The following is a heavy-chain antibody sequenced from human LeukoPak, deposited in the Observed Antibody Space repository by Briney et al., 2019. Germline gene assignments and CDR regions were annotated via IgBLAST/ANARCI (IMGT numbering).Heavy chain of an antibody. CDR3: ARDKAYRYYDSSGYSD. J-gene: IGHJ4*02. CDR1: GYTFTGYY. Sequence: GASVKVSCKASGYTFTGYYMHWVRQAPGQGLEWMGWINPNSGGTNYAQKFQGRVTMTRDTSISTAYMELSRLRSDDTAVYYCARDKAYRYYDSSGYSDWGQGTLVTVSS. D-gene: IGHD3-22*01. V-gene: IGHV1-2*02. CDR2: INPNSGGT.